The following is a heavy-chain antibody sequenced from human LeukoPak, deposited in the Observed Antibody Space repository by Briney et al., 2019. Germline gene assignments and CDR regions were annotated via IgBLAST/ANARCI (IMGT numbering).Heavy chain of an antibody. CDR1: GGSFSGYY. CDR3: ARIGPYYYDSSGYSPLDY. V-gene: IGHV4-34*01. CDR2: INHSGST. J-gene: IGHJ4*02. Sequence: PSETLSLTCAVYGGSFSGYYWSWIRQPPGKGLEWIGEINHSGSTNYNPSLKSRVTISVDTSKNQFPLKLSSVTAADTAVYYCARIGPYYYDSSGYSPLDYWGQGTLVTVSS. D-gene: IGHD3-22*01.